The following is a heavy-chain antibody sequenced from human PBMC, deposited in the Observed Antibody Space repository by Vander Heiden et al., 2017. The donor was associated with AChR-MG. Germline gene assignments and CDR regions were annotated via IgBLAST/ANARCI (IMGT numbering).Heavy chain of an antibody. Sequence: EVQLVESGGGLVKPGGSLRLSCAASGFPFSSYSMNWVRQAPGNGLEWVSSISSSSSYIYYADSVKGRFTISRDNAKNSLYLQMNSLRAEDTAVYYCAREGPYYYYGMDVWGQGTTVTVSS. V-gene: IGHV3-21*01. CDR2: ISSSSSYI. J-gene: IGHJ6*02. CDR3: AREGPYYYYGMDV. CDR1: GFPFSSYS.